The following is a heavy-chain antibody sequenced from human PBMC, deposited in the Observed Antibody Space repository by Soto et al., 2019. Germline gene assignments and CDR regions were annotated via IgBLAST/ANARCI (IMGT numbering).Heavy chain of an antibody. J-gene: IGHJ6*02. CDR1: GASISSGDYY. D-gene: IGHD4-4*01. V-gene: IGHV4-30-4*01. CDR3: ARKDYSDYHGLDV. CDR2: IHYRGNT. Sequence: SETLSLTCTVSGASISSGDYYWSWIRQPPGQGLEWIGHIHYRGNTRNTPSPKSRFTISVDTSKNQFSLTLTSVTAADAAVYFCARKDYSDYHGLDVWGQGTTVTVSS.